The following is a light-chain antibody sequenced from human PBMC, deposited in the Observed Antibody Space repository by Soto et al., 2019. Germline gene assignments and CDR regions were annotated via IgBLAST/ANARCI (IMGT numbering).Light chain of an antibody. V-gene: IGKV3-20*01. CDR1: QSVSSSY. Sequence: ETVLTQSPGTLSLSPGERATLSCRASQSVSSSYLAWYQQKPGQAPRLLIYAASSRATGIPDRFSGSGSGTDFTLTISRLEPEDFAMYYCQQYGNSPLTFGGGTKVDIK. CDR2: AAS. CDR3: QQYGNSPLT. J-gene: IGKJ4*01.